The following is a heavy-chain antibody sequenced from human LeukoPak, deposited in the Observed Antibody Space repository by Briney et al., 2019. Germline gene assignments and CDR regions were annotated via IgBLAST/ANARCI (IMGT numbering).Heavy chain of an antibody. V-gene: IGHV4-34*01. CDR1: GGSFSGYY. Sequence: SETLSLTCAVYGGSFSGYYWSWIRQPPGKGLEWIGEIDHSGSTNYNPSLKSRVTISVDTSKNQFSLKLSSVTAADTAVYYCARVRDDYVWGSYRYTGYFDYWGQGTLVTVSS. CDR3: ARVRDDYVWGSYRYTGYFDY. J-gene: IGHJ4*02. D-gene: IGHD3-16*02. CDR2: IDHSGST.